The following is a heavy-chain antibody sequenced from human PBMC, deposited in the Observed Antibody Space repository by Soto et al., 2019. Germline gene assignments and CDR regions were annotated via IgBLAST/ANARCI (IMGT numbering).Heavy chain of an antibody. CDR3: AKSTTVRRIVVVPASMDV. V-gene: IGHV3-23*01. D-gene: IGHD2-2*01. Sequence: GGSLRLSCAASGFTFSSYAMSWVRQAPGKGLEWVSAISGSGGSTYYADSVKGRFTISRDNSKNTLYLQMNSLRAEDTAVYYCAKSTTVRRIVVVPASMDVWGQGTTVTVSS. CDR1: GFTFSSYA. CDR2: ISGSGGST. J-gene: IGHJ6*02.